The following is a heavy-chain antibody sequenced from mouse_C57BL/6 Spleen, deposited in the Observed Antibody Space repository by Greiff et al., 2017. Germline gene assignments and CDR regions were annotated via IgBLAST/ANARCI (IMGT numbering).Heavy chain of an antibody. D-gene: IGHD2-3*01. Sequence: EVKLVESEGGLVQPGSSMKLSCTASGFTFSDYYMAWVRQVPEKGLEWVANINSDGSSTYYLDSLKSRFIISRDNAKNILYLQMSSLKSEDTSTYYCARRGNDGYFDYWGQGTTLTVSS. CDR2: INSDGSST. CDR1: GFTFSDYY. V-gene: IGHV5-16*01. J-gene: IGHJ2*01. CDR3: ARRGNDGYFDY.